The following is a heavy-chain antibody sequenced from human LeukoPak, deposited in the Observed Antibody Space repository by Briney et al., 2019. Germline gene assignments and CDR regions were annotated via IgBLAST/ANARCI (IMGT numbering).Heavy chain of an antibody. CDR3: TRGSIAYYYMDV. Sequence: PSETLSLTCTVSGGSISSYYWSWIRPPPGKGLEWIGYIYYSGSTNYNPSLKSRVTISVDTSKNQFSLKLSSVTAADTAVYYCTRGSIAYYYMDVWGKGTTVTISS. CDR2: IYYSGST. D-gene: IGHD3-22*01. J-gene: IGHJ6*03. CDR1: GGSISSYY. V-gene: IGHV4-59*01.